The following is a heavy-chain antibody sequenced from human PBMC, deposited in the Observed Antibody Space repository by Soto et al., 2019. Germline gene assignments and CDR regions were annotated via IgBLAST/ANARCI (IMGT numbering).Heavy chain of an antibody. V-gene: IGHV3-74*01. CDR1: GFTFSSYW. D-gene: IGHD6-13*01. CDR3: ARDIAAAGTGYYYGMDV. Sequence: GGSLRLSCAASGFTFSSYWMHWVRQAPGKGLVWVSRINSDGSSTSYADSVKGRFTISRDNAKNTLYLQMNSLRAEDTAVYYCARDIAAAGTGYYYGMDVWGQGTTVTVSS. CDR2: INSDGSST. J-gene: IGHJ6*02.